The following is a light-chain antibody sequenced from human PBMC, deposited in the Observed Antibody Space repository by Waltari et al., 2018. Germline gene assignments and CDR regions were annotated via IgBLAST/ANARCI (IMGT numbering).Light chain of an antibody. Sequence: IHTTQSPPSVSASVGEQVTFTCRASQCISSSLAWYQQKPGKATNLLIYVASSLQSGVPSRFSGSGSGTDFTLTISSLQPEDSATYYCQQTKSFPLTFGPGTKVDIK. J-gene: IGKJ3*01. CDR3: QQTKSFPLT. CDR1: QCISSS. V-gene: IGKV1-12*01. CDR2: VAS.